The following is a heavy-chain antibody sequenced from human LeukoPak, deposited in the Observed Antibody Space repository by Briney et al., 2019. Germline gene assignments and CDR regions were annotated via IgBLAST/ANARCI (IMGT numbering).Heavy chain of an antibody. CDR1: DDSFRGYY. D-gene: IGHD5-18*01. J-gene: IGHJ5*02. V-gene: IGHV4-34*01. Sequence: PSETLSLTCGVNDDSFRGYYWSWIRQPPGKGLDWIGEINYSGSTTYKPSLKTRVTTSLDTSKKQFSLKLKSVTAADTAVYFCARGRFVGYSYGSYSWFDPWGQGTLVIVSS. CDR3: ARGRFVGYSYGSYSWFDP. CDR2: INYSGST.